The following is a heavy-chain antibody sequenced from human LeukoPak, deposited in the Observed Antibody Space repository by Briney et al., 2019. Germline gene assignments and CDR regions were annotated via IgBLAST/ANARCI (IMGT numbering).Heavy chain of an antibody. V-gene: IGHV4-38-2*01. J-gene: IGHJ5*02. CDR1: GDSISSGYY. D-gene: IGHD3-3*01. CDR3: ARNRGDFWSGYYAPSDNWFDP. Sequence: SETLSLTCAVSGDSISSGYYWGWIRQPPGKGLEWIGSIYHSGSTYYNPSLKSRVTISVDTSKNQFSLKLSSVTAADTAMYYCARNRGDFWSGYYAPSDNWFDPWGQGTLVTVSS. CDR2: IYHSGST.